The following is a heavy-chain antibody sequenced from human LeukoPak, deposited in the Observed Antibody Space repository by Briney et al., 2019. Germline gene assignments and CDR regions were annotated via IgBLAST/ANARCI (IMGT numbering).Heavy chain of an antibody. CDR2: INHSGST. J-gene: IGHJ5*02. V-gene: IGHV4-34*01. D-gene: IGHD3-22*01. Sequence: SETLSLTCAVYGGSFSGYYWSWIRQPPGKWLEWIGEINHSGSTNYNPSLKSRVTISVDTSKNQFSLKLSSVTAADTAVYYCARDTNDSSTPWGQGTPVTVSS. CDR1: GGSFSGYY. CDR3: ARDTNDSSTP.